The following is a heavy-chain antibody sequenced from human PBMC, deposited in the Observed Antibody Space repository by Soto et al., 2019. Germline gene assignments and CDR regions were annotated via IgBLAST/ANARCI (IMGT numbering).Heavy chain of an antibody. Sequence: SETLSPTCTVSAGSITSYYCSWIRQPPGKGLEWIGYIYYSGSTTYYPYLKSRVTISVDTSKNQFSLKLISVTAADTAVYYCARHMSIAARQLGNWFDPWGQGTLVTVSS. CDR2: IYYSGST. J-gene: IGHJ5*02. V-gene: IGHV4-59*08. CDR3: ARHMSIAARQLGNWFDP. CDR1: AGSITSYY. D-gene: IGHD6-6*01.